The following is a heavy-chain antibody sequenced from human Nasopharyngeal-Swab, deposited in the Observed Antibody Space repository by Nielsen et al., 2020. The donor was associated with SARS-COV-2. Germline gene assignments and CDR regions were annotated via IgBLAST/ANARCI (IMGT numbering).Heavy chain of an antibody. CDR3: ARCNGCYYLYIWDN. D-gene: IGHD1-26*01. V-gene: IGHV3-30*04. CDR2: IACDGSSS. J-gene: IGHJ4*02. CDR1: GFTFTRYA. Sequence: GESLKISCAASGFTFTRYAMHWVRQAPGKGLEWVAVIACDGSSSYYADSVKGRFSISRDNSKNTLYLRMNSLRAEDTAVYYCARCNGCYYLYIWDNWGQGTLVTVSS.